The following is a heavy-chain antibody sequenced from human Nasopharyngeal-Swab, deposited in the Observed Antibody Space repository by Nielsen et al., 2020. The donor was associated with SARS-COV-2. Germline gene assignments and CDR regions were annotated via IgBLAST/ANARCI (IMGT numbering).Heavy chain of an antibody. D-gene: IGHD2-21*01. CDR1: GYTFFNYW. CDR3: ARRALGYCDGGNCNWLDP. Sequence: KVSCKGSGYTFFNYWIAWVRQMPGKGLEWMGFIDPGDSDTRYSPSFQGQVTISVDKSINTAYLQWSSLKPSDTAMYYCARRALGYCDGGNCNWLDPWGQGTLVTVSS. V-gene: IGHV5-51*01. CDR2: IDPGDSDT. J-gene: IGHJ5*02.